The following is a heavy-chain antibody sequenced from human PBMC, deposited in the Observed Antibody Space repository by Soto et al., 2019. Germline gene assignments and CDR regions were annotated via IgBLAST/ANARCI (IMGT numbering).Heavy chain of an antibody. Sequence: GASVKVSCKASGYTFTSYGISWVRQAPGQGLEWMGWISAYNGNTNYAQKLQGRVTMTTDTSTSTAYMELRSLRSDDTAVYYCATHLGGGGDYSYYFDYWGQGTLVTVSS. V-gene: IGHV1-18*01. J-gene: IGHJ4*02. CDR3: ATHLGGGGDYSYYFDY. CDR2: ISAYNGNT. CDR1: GYTFTSYG. D-gene: IGHD4-17*01.